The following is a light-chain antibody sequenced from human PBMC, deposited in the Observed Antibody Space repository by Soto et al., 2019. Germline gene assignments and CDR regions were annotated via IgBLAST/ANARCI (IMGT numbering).Light chain of an antibody. CDR2: WAS. Sequence: DIVMTQSPDSLAVSLGERATINCKSSQSVLYSSNNKNYVAWYQQKPGQPPKLLIYWASTRESGVPARFSGPGSGTEFALNTSGQQAEDGAVYYCQQYYSTRSTVRRGTKVEFK. V-gene: IGKV4-1*01. J-gene: IGKJ1*01. CDR1: QSVLYSSNNKNY. CDR3: QQYYSTRST.